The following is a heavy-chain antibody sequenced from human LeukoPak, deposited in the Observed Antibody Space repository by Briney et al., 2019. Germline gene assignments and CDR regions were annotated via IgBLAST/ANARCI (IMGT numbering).Heavy chain of an antibody. J-gene: IGHJ4*02. CDR3: ARQAGLWLGEIYNGFDY. CDR1: GGSISSSSYY. Sequence: PSETLSLTCTVSGGSISSSSYYWGWIRQPPGKGLEWIGSIYYSGSTYYNPSLKSRVIISVDTSKNQFSLKLSSVTAADTAVYYCARQAGLWLGEIYNGFDYWGQGTLVTVSS. V-gene: IGHV4-39*01. D-gene: IGHD3-10*01. CDR2: IYYSGST.